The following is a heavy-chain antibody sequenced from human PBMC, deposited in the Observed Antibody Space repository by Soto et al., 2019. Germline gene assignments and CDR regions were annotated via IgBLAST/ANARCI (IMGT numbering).Heavy chain of an antibody. D-gene: IGHD3-10*01. CDR1: GGSFSSYT. Sequence: QVQLVQSGAEVKKTGSSVKVSCKASGGSFSSYTISWVRQAPGQGLEWMGRIVPMVGRTIYAQKFQGRVAISADKSTTTAYRDLSNLASEDTAMYYCALDSGRDVFDIWGQGTLVTVSS. J-gene: IGHJ3*02. CDR2: IVPMVGRT. V-gene: IGHV1-69*02. CDR3: ALDSGRDVFDI.